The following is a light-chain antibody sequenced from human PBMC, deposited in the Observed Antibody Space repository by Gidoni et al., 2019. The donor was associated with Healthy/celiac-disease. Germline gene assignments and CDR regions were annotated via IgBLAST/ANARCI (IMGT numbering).Light chain of an antibody. CDR1: QSVSSY. CDR2: DAS. Sequence: EIVLTQSPATLSLSPGERATRSCRASQSVSSYLAWYQQKPGQAPRLLIYDASNRATGIPARFSGSGSGTDFTLTISSLEPEDFAVYYCQQRSNWPPHTFGGGTKVEIK. CDR3: QQRSNWPPHT. V-gene: IGKV3-11*01. J-gene: IGKJ4*01.